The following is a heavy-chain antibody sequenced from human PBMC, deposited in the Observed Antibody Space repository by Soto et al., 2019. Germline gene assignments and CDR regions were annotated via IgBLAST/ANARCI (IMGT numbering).Heavy chain of an antibody. CDR1: DDPMTTHY. CDR3: AREFFGDFVMGARNWFAP. J-gene: IGHJ5*02. Sequence: SETLSLTCTVSDDPMTTHYWSWIRQPPGKGLEWIGNIYYTGNTKYNPSLKSRVTISVDTSKKQFSLRVSSVTAADTAVYYCAREFFGDFVMGARNWFAPWGQGTPVTVSS. D-gene: IGHD4-17*01. CDR2: IYYTGNT. V-gene: IGHV4-59*11.